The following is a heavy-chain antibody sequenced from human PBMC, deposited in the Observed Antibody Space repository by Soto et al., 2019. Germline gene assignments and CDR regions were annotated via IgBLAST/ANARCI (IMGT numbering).Heavy chain of an antibody. D-gene: IGHD6-6*01. J-gene: IGHJ5*02. V-gene: IGHV1-2*02. Sequence: VKVSCKASGFSFTGYYIHWLRQAPGRGLEWMGWINAHSGGTEYAQKFQGRVTLTRDTSISTAYMTLSSLRSDDTAIYYCAKDLTRQLAYWLDPWGQGTLVTVSS. CDR3: AKDLTRQLAYWLDP. CDR1: GFSFTGYY. CDR2: INAHSGGT.